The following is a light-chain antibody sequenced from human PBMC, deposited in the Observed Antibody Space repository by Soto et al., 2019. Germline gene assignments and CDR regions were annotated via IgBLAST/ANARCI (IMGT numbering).Light chain of an antibody. CDR3: QQYGSTPVT. V-gene: IGKV3-20*01. CDR1: QSLSNNF. Sequence: EVVLTQSPGTLSLSPGEGDTLSCRASQSLSNNFLAWYQQKPGQAPRLLIYGATSRATGVPDRFSGSGSGTDFILTINRLEPEDFAVYYCQQYGSTPVTFGQGTKVDIK. J-gene: IGKJ1*01. CDR2: GAT.